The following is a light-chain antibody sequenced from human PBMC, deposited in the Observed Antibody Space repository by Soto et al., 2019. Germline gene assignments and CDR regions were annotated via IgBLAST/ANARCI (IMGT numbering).Light chain of an antibody. Sequence: QAVVTQEPSLTVSPGGTVTLTYGSSPGAGTSGHYHYWFQQKPGQAPRTLIDDTSNKHSWTPARFSGSLLGGKAALTLSGAQPEDEAEYYGLLSYSGARVFGGGTKVTVL. CDR1: PGAGTSGHY. CDR3: LLSYSGARV. V-gene: IGLV7-46*01. CDR2: DTS. J-gene: IGLJ2*01.